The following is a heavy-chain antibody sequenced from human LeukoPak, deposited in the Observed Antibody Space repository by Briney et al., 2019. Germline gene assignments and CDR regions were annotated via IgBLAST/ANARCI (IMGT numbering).Heavy chain of an antibody. CDR3: AKGGDPDSSSEYYRLFDY. Sequence: GGSLRLSCAASGFIFSSYWMHWVRQAPGMGLEWVSSISGSGGSTYYADSVKGRFTISRDNSKSTLYLQMNSPRGDDTAVYFCAKGGDPDSSSEYYRLFDYWGQGSLVTVSS. CDR1: GFIFSSYW. CDR2: ISGSGGST. D-gene: IGHD6-13*01. J-gene: IGHJ4*02. V-gene: IGHV3-23*01.